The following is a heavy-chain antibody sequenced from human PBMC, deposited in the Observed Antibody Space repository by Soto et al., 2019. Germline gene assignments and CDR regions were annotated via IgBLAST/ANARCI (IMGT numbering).Heavy chain of an antibody. Sequence: ASVKVSCKTSGYTFTNYGISWVRQAPGQGLEWMGWISAHTGSTNYAQKFQGRVTMTTDTSTSTAYMELRSLRSDDTAVYYCARVLGDNSGWSRHPPFDIWGQGTLVTVSS. J-gene: IGHJ3*02. CDR1: GYTFTNYG. CDR3: ARVLGDNSGWSRHPPFDI. CDR2: ISAHTGST. V-gene: IGHV1-18*01. D-gene: IGHD6-13*01.